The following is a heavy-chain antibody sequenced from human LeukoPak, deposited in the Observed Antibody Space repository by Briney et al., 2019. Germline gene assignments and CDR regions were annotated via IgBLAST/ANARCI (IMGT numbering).Heavy chain of an antibody. Sequence: PGGSLRLSCAASGFTLRSYGMHGVRQAPGKGVEGVAFIRYDGSNKYYADSVKGRFTICRDNSKNTLYVQMNSLRADDTAVYYCAKDSIRDYDFWSGYYGYYYYYMDVWGKGTTVTVSS. V-gene: IGHV3-30*02. J-gene: IGHJ6*03. CDR3: AKDSIRDYDFWSGYYGYYYYYMDV. CDR2: IRYDGSNK. D-gene: IGHD3-3*01. CDR1: GFTLRSYG.